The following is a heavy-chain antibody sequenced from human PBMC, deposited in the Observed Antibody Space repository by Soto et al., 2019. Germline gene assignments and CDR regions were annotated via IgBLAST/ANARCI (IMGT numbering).Heavy chain of an antibody. Sequence: SETLSLTCAVYGGSFRDYYRSWIRQPPGKGLEWIGEINHTGSTNYNPSLKSRVTISVDTSKNQSSLKLSSVTAADTAVYYCARTKYSSDLFARKYYFDSWGQGTLVTVS. CDR2: INHTGST. D-gene: IGHD6-19*01. CDR3: ARTKYSSDLFARKYYFDS. J-gene: IGHJ4*02. CDR1: GGSFRDYY. V-gene: IGHV4-34*01.